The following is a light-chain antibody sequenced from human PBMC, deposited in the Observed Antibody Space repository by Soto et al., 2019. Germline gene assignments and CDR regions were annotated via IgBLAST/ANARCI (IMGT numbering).Light chain of an antibody. CDR2: AAS. V-gene: IGKV1-12*01. Sequence: DIQMTQSPSSVSASVGDRVTITCRASQDISTWLAWYQQKPGSAPKLLIYAASSLQGGVPSRFSGSRSGADFTLTISSLQPEDFATYYCQQAHSFPLTFGGGTKVEIK. CDR3: QQAHSFPLT. J-gene: IGKJ4*01. CDR1: QDISTW.